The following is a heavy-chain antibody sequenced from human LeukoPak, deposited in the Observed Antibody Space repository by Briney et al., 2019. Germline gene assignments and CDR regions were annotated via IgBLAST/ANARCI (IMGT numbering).Heavy chain of an antibody. CDR1: GGAFSGHY. D-gene: IGHD2-2*01. CDR3: ARGRTGAAALDF. Sequence: SETLSLTCAVYGGAFSGHYWTWIRQPPGKGLEWIGESTHSGSTNYNPSLKSRVSISVDTSKNQFSLKLTSVTAADTAVYHCARGRTGAAALDFWGPGTLVTVSS. CDR2: STHSGST. J-gene: IGHJ4*02. V-gene: IGHV4-34*01.